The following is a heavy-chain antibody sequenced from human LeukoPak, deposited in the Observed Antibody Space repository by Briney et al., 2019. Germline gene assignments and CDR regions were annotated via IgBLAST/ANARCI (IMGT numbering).Heavy chain of an antibody. CDR3: AKEKTMHIVVVTADY. CDR2: ISGSGGST. J-gene: IGHJ4*02. D-gene: IGHD2-21*02. Sequence: TGGSLRLSCAASGXTFSSYAMSWVRQAPGKGLEWVSAISGSGGSTYYADSVKGRFTISRDNSKNTLYLQMNGLRAEDTAVYYCAKEKTMHIVVVTADYWGQGTLVTVSS. CDR1: GXTFSSYA. V-gene: IGHV3-23*01.